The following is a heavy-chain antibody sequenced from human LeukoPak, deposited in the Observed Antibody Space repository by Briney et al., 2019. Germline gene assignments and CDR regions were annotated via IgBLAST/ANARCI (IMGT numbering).Heavy chain of an antibody. V-gene: IGHV4-4*07. Sequence: SETLPLPCSVCVGFNSSYYWICIRQPTGRGLEWIGRIYTSGSTTYNPSLKSRVTMSVDTSKNQFSLKLRSVTAADTAVYYCARDSGTTGEVKFDPWGQGTLVTVSS. CDR3: ARDSGTTGEVKFDP. CDR1: VGFNSSYY. D-gene: IGHD3-10*01. J-gene: IGHJ5*02. CDR2: IYTSGST.